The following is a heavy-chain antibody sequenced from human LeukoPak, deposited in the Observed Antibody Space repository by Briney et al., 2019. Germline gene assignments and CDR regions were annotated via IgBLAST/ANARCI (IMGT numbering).Heavy chain of an antibody. CDR3: ARSPSKKTVGSYFDY. CDR2: TYYSGSA. CDR1: GGSISSEDYC. Sequence: SETLSLTCTVSGGSISSEDYCWGWIRQHPGKGLEWIAYTYYSGSAYYSPSLKSRVSISVDTSKNQFSLKLSSVTAADTAVYYCARSPSKKTVGSYFDYWGQGSLVTVSS. D-gene: IGHD4-23*01. V-gene: IGHV4-31*03. J-gene: IGHJ4*02.